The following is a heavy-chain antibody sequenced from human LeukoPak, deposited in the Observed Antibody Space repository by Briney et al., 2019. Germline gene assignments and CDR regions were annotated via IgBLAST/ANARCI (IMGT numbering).Heavy chain of an antibody. J-gene: IGHJ6*02. D-gene: IGHD2-15*01. CDR1: GYSFTSYW. V-gene: IGHV5-51*01. CDR2: IYPGDSDT. CDR3: ARGRGSRYCSGGSCSRGGMDV. Sequence: GESLKISCKGSGYSFTSYWIGWVRQMPGKGLEWMGIIYPGDSDTRHSPSFQGQVTISADKSISTAYLQWSSLKASDTAMYYCARGRGSRYCSGGSCSRGGMDVWGQGTTVSVSS.